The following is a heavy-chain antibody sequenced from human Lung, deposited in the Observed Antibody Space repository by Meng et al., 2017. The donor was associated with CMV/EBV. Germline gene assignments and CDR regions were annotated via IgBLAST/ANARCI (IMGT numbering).Heavy chain of an antibody. CDR1: RNFFTRHA. CDR3: ARGGDYGDFHDPFDY. D-gene: IGHD4-17*01. J-gene: IGHJ4*02. CDR2: ISADNQNT. Sequence: ASVKVSCKAPRNFFTRHAINWVRQAPGQGLEWMGWISADNQNTNLIQKFQGRITLTTDTSTSTAYMELRSLRSDDTAVYYCARGGDYGDFHDPFDYWGQGTLVTGSS. V-gene: IGHV1-18*01.